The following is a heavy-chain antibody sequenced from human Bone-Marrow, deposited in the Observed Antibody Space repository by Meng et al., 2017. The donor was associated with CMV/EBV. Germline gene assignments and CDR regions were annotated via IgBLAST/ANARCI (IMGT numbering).Heavy chain of an antibody. CDR3: ARSVEMATIYDY. CDR2: INPNSGGT. CDR1: GYTFTGYY. Sequence: ASVKVSCKASGYTFTGYYMHWVRQAPGQGLEWMGWINPNSGGTNYAQKFQGRVTMSRDTSISTAYMELSRLRSDDTAVYYCARSVEMATIYDYWGQGTLVTFPS. V-gene: IGHV1-2*02. J-gene: IGHJ4*02. D-gene: IGHD5-24*01.